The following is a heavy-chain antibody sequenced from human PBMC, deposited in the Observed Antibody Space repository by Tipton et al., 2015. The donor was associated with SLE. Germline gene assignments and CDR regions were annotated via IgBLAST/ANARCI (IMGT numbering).Heavy chain of an antibody. V-gene: IGHV4-31*03. CDR1: GGSISSGGYY. CDR3: ASKDGYNSPVAFDI. CDR2: IYYSGST. Sequence: TLSLTCTVSGGSISSGGYYWSWIRQHPGKGLEWIGYIYYSGSTHSNPSLKSRVTISVDTSKNQFSLKLSSVTAADTAVYYCASKDGYNSPVAFDIWGQGTMVTVSS. D-gene: IGHD5-24*01. J-gene: IGHJ3*02.